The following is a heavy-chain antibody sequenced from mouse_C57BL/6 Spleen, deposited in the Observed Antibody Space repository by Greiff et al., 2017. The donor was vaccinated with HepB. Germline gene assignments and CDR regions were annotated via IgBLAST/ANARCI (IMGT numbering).Heavy chain of an antibody. Sequence: DVKLQESGPELVKPGASVKIPCKASGYTFTDYNMDWVKQSHGKSLEWIGDINPNNGGTIYNQKFKGKATLTVDKSSSTAYMELRSLTSDDTAVYYCARGGEEGPYAMDYWGQGTSVTVSS. CDR2: INPNNGGT. J-gene: IGHJ4*01. CDR1: GYTFTDYN. V-gene: IGHV1-18*01. CDR3: ARGGEEGPYAMDY.